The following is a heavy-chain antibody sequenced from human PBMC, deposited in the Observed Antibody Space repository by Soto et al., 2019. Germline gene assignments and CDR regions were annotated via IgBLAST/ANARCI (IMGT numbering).Heavy chain of an antibody. D-gene: IGHD2-2*01. J-gene: IGHJ6*02. CDR1: GYTFTGYY. CDR3: ARGIVVVPAALQGDYYYYYGMDV. V-gene: IGHV1-69*13. CDR2: IIPIFGTA. Sequence: SVKVSCKASGYTFTGYYMHWVRQAPGQGLEWMGGIIPIFGTANYAQKFQGRVTITADESTSTAYMELSSLRSEDTAVYYCARGIVVVPAALQGDYYYYYGMDVWGQGTTVTVSS.